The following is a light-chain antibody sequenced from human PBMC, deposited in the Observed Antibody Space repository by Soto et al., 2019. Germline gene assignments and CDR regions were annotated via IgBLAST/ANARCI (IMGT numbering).Light chain of an antibody. CDR1: NSDVGGYDF. CDR2: EVN. CDR3: SSFAGINNVL. V-gene: IGLV2-8*01. Sequence: QSALTQPPSASGSPGQSVTISCTGTNSDVGGYDFVSWYQQHPGKAPKLMIYEVNKRPSGVPDRFSGSKSGNTASLTVSGLQPEDEASYYCSSFAGINNVLFGGGTQLTVL. J-gene: IGLJ3*02.